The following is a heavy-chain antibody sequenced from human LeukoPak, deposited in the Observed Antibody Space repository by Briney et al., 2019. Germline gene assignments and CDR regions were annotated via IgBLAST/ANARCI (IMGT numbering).Heavy chain of an antibody. CDR2: IIPIIGTA. Sequence: ASVKVSWKASGGTFSSYAISWVRQAPGQGLEWMGGIIPIIGTANYAQKFQGRVTITADESTSTAYMELSSLRSEDTAVYYCASSSFTMVRGVIQGGMDVWGQGTTVTVSS. V-gene: IGHV1-69*01. CDR3: ASSSFTMVRGVIQGGMDV. J-gene: IGHJ6*02. CDR1: GGTFSSYA. D-gene: IGHD3-10*01.